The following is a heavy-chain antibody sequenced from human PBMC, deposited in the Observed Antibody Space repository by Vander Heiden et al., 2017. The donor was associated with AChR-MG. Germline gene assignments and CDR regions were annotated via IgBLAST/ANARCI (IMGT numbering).Heavy chain of an antibody. CDR2: ISNDGNNE. D-gene: IGHD6-19*01. CDR3: AKDPGTSGWYGDY. Sequence: QVQLVESGGGVVQPGRSLRLSGAASGFTFSSYDIHWVRQAPGKGLEWVAVISNDGNNEYYADSVKGRFTISRDNSKNTLYLQMNRLRAEDTAVYYCAKDPGTSGWYGDYWGQGTLVTVSS. V-gene: IGHV3-30*18. CDR1: GFTFSSYD. J-gene: IGHJ4*02.